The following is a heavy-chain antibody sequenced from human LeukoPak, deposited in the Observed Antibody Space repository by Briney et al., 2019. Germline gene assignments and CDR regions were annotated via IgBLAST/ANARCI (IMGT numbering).Heavy chain of an antibody. J-gene: IGHJ4*02. Sequence: SGSALVKPTQTLTLACTFSGFSLSTSGMCVSWIRQPPGKALEWLARIDWDDDKYYSTSLKTRLTISKDTSKNQVVLTMTNVDPVDTATYYCARAIRSSWYIDYWGQGTLVTVSS. CDR2: IDWDDDK. D-gene: IGHD6-13*01. V-gene: IGHV2-70*11. CDR1: GFSLSTSGMC. CDR3: ARAIRSSWYIDY.